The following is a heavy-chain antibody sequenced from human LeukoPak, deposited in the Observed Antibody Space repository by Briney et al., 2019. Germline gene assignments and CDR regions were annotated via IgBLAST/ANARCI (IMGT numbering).Heavy chain of an antibody. Sequence: RSGGSLRLSCAASGFTFSSYGMSWVRQAPGKGLEWVALISYDGINQYYADSVKGRFSISRDNSKNTLYLEMSNLRAEDTAIYYCARDYFDNSGYYWVSFPWFDPWGQGTLVTVSS. CDR1: GFTFSSYG. CDR3: ARDYFDNSGYYWVSFPWFDP. D-gene: IGHD3-22*01. CDR2: ISYDGINQ. V-gene: IGHV3-30*03. J-gene: IGHJ5*02.